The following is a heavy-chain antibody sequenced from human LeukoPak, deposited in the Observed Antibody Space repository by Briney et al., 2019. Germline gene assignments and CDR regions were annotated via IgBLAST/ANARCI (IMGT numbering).Heavy chain of an antibody. Sequence: SETLSLTCTVSGGSISSSSYYWGWIRQPPGKGLEWIGSIYYSGSTYYNPSLKSRVTISVDTSKNQFSLKLSSVTAADTAVYYCASVYYGSGSYDPDYWGQGTLVTVSS. CDR3: ASVYYGSGSYDPDY. CDR1: GGSISSSSYY. CDR2: IYYSGST. D-gene: IGHD3-10*01. J-gene: IGHJ4*02. V-gene: IGHV4-39*01.